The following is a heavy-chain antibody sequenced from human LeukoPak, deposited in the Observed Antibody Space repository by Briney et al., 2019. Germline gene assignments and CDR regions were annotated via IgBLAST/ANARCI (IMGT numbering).Heavy chain of an antibody. D-gene: IGHD1-26*01. CDR1: GFTFSNYS. V-gene: IGHV3-48*01. J-gene: IGHJ4*02. CDR3: ARLSGTTGVDY. Sequence: GGSLRLSCAASGFTFSNYSMNWVRQAPGKGLEWVSYISSRSSTIYYADSVKGRFTISRDNAKNSLYLQMNSLRAEDTAVYYCARLSGTTGVDYWGQGTLVTVSS. CDR2: ISSRSSTI.